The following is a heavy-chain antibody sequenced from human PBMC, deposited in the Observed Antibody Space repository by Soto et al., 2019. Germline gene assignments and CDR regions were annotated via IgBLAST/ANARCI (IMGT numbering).Heavy chain of an antibody. Sequence: EVQLLESGGGLVLPGGSLRLSCAVSGFTFSTYAMSWVRQAPGKGLEWVSSTTGTGATTVYADSVKGRFTISRDNSQNTLYLQMNSLRAEDTAVYYCAKSPNWNDLASLDPWGQGTLVTVSS. CDR3: AKSPNWNDLASLDP. V-gene: IGHV3-23*01. CDR2: TTGTGATT. J-gene: IGHJ5*02. CDR1: GFTFSTYA. D-gene: IGHD1-1*01.